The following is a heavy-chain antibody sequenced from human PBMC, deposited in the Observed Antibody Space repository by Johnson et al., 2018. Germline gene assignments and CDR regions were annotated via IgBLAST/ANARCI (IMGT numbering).Heavy chain of an antibody. CDR1: GFSFVRYG. Sequence: VQLVQSGGGLVQPGGSLRLSCEASGFSFVRYGMSWVRQAPGKGLEWVSALSSSGSTAYYRDSVKGSFTKSKDNSDNTLYLQMKSLRGEATAVYYCARDSEESSFDIWGQGTMVTVSS. D-gene: IGHD3-10*01. CDR3: ARDSEESSFDI. CDR2: LSSSGSTA. J-gene: IGHJ3*02. V-gene: IGHV3-23*04.